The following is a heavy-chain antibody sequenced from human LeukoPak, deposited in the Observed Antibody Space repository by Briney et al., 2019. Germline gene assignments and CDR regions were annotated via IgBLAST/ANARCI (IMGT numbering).Heavy chain of an antibody. J-gene: IGHJ4*02. CDR1: GVSISGYF. D-gene: IGHD6-19*01. CDR2: IYYSGSA. Sequence: SETLSLTCTVSGVSISGYFWSWIRQPPGKGLEWIGYIYYSGSANYNPSLNSRVTISVDTSKNQFSLKLSSVTAADTAVYYCAREYSSGSKYYIDNWGQGTLVTVSS. CDR3: AREYSSGSKYYIDN. V-gene: IGHV4-59*01.